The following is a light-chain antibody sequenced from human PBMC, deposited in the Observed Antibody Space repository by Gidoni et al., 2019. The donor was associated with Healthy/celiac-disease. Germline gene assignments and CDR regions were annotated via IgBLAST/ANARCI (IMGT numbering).Light chain of an antibody. V-gene: IGLV2-14*03. Sequence: QSALTQPASESGSPGQSNTISCTGTSSDVGGYNYVSWYQQHPGKAPTLMIYDVSNRPSGVSNRFSGSKSGNTASLTISGLQADDEADYYCSSYTSSSTLVFGGGSKLTVL. CDR3: SSYTSSSTLV. CDR2: DVS. J-gene: IGLJ2*01. CDR1: SSDVGGYNY.